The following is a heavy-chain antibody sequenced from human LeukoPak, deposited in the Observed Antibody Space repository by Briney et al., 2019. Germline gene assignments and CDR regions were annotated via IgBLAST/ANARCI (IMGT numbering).Heavy chain of an antibody. Sequence: PGGSLRLSCTSSGFSFIFSTYWMSWVRQAPGKGLEWVANIKPDGSEKYYMDSVKGRFTTSRDNAKNSLYLQMNSLRAEDTALYYCAKDNTRWELLTSGDAFDIWGQGTMVTVSS. V-gene: IGHV3-7*03. D-gene: IGHD1-26*01. J-gene: IGHJ3*02. CDR1: GFSFIFSTYW. CDR3: AKDNTRWELLTSGDAFDI. CDR2: IKPDGSEK.